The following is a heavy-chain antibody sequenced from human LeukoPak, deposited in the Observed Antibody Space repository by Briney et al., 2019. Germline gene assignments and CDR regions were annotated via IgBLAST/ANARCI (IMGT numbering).Heavy chain of an antibody. V-gene: IGHV1-69*06. D-gene: IGHD4-11*01. Sequence: SVKVSCKASGGTFSSYAISWVRQAPGQGLEWMGGIIPIFGTANYAQKFQGRVTITADKSTSTAYMELSSLRSEDTAVYYCARQYGTTPFYFYYGMDVWGQGTTVTVSS. CDR1: GGTFSSYA. CDR2: IIPIFGTA. J-gene: IGHJ6*02. CDR3: ARQYGTTPFYFYYGMDV.